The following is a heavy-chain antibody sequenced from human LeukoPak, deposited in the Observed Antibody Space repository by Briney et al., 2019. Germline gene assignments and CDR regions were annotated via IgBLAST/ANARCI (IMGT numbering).Heavy chain of an antibody. J-gene: IGHJ5*02. Sequence: GASVKVSCKASGYTFTSYDINWVRQATGRGLEWMGWMNPNSGNTGYAQKFQGRVTITRNNSISTAYMELNSLRSEDTAVYYCARGQGYSSSWGIDPWGQGTLVTVSS. CDR3: ARGQGYSSSWGIDP. CDR1: GYTFTSYD. D-gene: IGHD6-13*01. V-gene: IGHV1-8*03. CDR2: MNPNSGNT.